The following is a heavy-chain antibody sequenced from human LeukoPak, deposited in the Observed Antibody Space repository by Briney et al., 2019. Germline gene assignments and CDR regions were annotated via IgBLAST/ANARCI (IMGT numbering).Heavy chain of an antibody. CDR3: AKWSGWYASNSDFDY. D-gene: IGHD6-19*01. CDR2: IYSGGTT. V-gene: IGHV3-66*01. Sequence: GGSLRLSCAASGFTVSSNYMSWVRQAPGKGLEWVSVIYSGGTTYYADSVKGRFTISRDNSKNTLYLQMNSLRVEDTAVYYCAKWSGWYASNSDFDYWGQGTLVTVSS. J-gene: IGHJ4*02. CDR1: GFTVSSNY.